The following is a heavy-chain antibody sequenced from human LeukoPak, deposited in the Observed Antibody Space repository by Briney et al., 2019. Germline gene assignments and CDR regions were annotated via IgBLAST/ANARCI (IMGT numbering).Heavy chain of an antibody. CDR1: GGTFSNYA. CDR3: ARALTYFYDSSGYYSTAPPAY. Sequence: SVKVSCKASGGTFSNYAMYWVRQAPGHGLEWMGGIIPPFGTANFAQTFRDRVTITADESTSTAYMELSSLRSEDTAVYYCARALTYFYDSSGYYSTAPPAYWGQGTLVTVSS. CDR2: IIPPFGTA. D-gene: IGHD3-22*01. V-gene: IGHV1-69*13. J-gene: IGHJ4*02.